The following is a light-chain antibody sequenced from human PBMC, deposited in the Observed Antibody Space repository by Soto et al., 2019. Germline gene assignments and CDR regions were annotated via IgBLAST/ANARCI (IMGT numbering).Light chain of an antibody. CDR1: QTIGTS. V-gene: IGKV1-39*01. J-gene: IGKJ1*01. CDR2: GAS. CDR3: QHNYSTPPT. Sequence: DIQMTQSPSSLSASVGDRVSMSCRASQTIGTSLNWYQQKSGKAPQVLIYGASTLQGGVTSRFSGSGSGTEFTLTITSLQPEDFASYFCQHNYSTPPTFGQGTKVETK.